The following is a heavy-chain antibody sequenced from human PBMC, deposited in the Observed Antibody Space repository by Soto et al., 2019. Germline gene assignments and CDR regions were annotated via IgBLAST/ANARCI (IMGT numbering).Heavy chain of an antibody. V-gene: IGHV4-59*08. J-gene: IGHJ5*02. D-gene: IGHD2-8*01. Sequence: SETLSLTCTVSGGSISSYYWSWIRQPPGKGLEWIGYIYYSGSTNYNPSHKSRVTISVDTSKNQFSLKLSSVTAADTAVYYCARRRIGYCTNGVCHNWFDPWGQGTLVTVSS. CDR2: IYYSGST. CDR1: GGSISSYY. CDR3: ARRRIGYCTNGVCHNWFDP.